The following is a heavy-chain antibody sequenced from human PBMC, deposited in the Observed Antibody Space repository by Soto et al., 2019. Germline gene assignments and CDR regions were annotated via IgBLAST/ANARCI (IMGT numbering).Heavy chain of an antibody. V-gene: IGHV4-31*03. CDR2: IYSNGYT. CDR1: GDSITNGGYY. D-gene: IGHD1-26*01. Sequence: SETLSLTCTVSGDSITNGGYYWSWIRQFPGKGLEWIGYIYSNGYTYYNPSLESRVTISLDTSKNQFSLKLTSVTAADTAVYYCARGLGLYYFDYWGQGTLVTVSS. J-gene: IGHJ4*02. CDR3: ARGLGLYYFDY.